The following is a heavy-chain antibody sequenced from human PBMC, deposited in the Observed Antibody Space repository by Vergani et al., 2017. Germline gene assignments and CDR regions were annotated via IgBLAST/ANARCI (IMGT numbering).Heavy chain of an antibody. Sequence: DVQLVESGGGLVQPGGSLTLLCAASGFTLSSYWMSWVRQAPGKGLEWVAFIRNKAYGGTTEYSASVKGRFTIPRDDSKRLAYLQLSGLKTEDTAVYFCSGRRGYSFGYSDYWGQGTLVTVSS. D-gene: IGHD5-18*01. CDR3: SGRRGYSFGYSDY. J-gene: IGHJ4*02. CDR1: GFTLSSYW. V-gene: IGHV3-49*04. CDR2: IRNKAYGGTT.